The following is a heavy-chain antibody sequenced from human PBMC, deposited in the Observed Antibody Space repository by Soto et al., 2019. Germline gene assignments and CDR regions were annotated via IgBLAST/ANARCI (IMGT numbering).Heavy chain of an antibody. CDR1: GGSISSKSYS. CDR2: FYYSENT. J-gene: IGHJ6*02. D-gene: IGHD4-17*01. Sequence: PSETLSLTCSVSGGSISSKSYSWGWIRQPPGKGLEWIGTFYYSENTYYNPSLKSRVTISVDRSKNQFSLKLSSVTAADTAVYYCARDSYGDYGGDYYYGMDVWGQGTTVTVSS. V-gene: IGHV4-39*07. CDR3: ARDSYGDYGGDYYYGMDV.